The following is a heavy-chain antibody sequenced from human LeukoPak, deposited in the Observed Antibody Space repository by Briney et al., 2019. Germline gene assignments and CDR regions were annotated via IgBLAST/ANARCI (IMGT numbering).Heavy chain of an antibody. D-gene: IGHD3-10*01. Sequence: PSETLSLTCAVYTGSFNGYYWSWIRQPPGEGLEWIGGIHHSGTTEYNPSLKSRVTILVDTSKNQFSLKLTSVTAADTAVYYCARGVYGSGMGRRAFDIWGQGTMVTVSS. J-gene: IGHJ3*02. CDR3: ARGVYGSGMGRRAFDI. CDR1: TGSFNGYY. V-gene: IGHV4-34*01. CDR2: IHHSGTT.